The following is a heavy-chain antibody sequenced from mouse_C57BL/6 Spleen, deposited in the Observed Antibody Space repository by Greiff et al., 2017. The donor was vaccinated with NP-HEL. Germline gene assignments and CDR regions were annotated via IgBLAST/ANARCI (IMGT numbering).Heavy chain of an antibody. CDR3: ARLNYEGD. J-gene: IGHJ2*01. CDR2: IDPSDSYT. Sequence: QVQLQQSGAELVKPGASVKLSCKASGYTFTSYWVQWVKQRPGQGLEWIGEIDPSDSYTNYNQKFKGKATLTVDTSSSTAYMQLSSLTSEDSAVYYCARLNYEGDWGQGTTLTVSS. V-gene: IGHV1-50*01. D-gene: IGHD1-1*01. CDR1: GYTFTSYW.